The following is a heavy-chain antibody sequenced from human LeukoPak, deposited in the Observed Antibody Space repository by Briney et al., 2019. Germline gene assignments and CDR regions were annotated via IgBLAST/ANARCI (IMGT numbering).Heavy chain of an antibody. Sequence: VASVKVFCKASGYIFIDYYMRWVRQAPGQELGWMGRINPNSGGTNYAQKFQGRVTMTRDTSTSTAYMELRSLRSDDTAVYYCARGGGGSYLQSLSEAFDIWGQGTMVTVSS. D-gene: IGHD1-26*01. V-gene: IGHV1/OR15-1*04. J-gene: IGHJ3*02. CDR3: ARGGGGSYLQSLSEAFDI. CDR1: GYIFIDYY. CDR2: INPNSGGT.